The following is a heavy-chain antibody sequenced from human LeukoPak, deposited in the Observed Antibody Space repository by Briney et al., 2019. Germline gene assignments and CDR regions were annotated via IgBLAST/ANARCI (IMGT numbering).Heavy chain of an antibody. CDR3: ARDLEQLGIDY. V-gene: IGHV3-21*01. CDR1: GFTFSSHS. D-gene: IGHD6-6*01. Sequence: GGSLRLSCAASGFTFSSHSMNWVRQAPGKGLEWVSSISSSSSYIYYADSVKGRFTISRDNAKNSLYLQMNSLRAEDTAVYYCARDLEQLGIDYWGQGTLVTVSS. J-gene: IGHJ4*02. CDR2: ISSSSSYI.